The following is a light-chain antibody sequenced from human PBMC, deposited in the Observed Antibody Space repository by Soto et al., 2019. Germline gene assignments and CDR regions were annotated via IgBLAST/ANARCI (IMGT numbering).Light chain of an antibody. CDR2: QDN. CDR3: QAWATNTVI. Sequence: SYELTQPPSVSVSPGQTARITCSGAKLGDKDAFWYQQKPGQSPVLVIYQDNKRPSGIPERFSGSNSGNTATLTISGTQAVDEADYFCQAWATNTVIFGGGTKVTVL. V-gene: IGLV3-1*01. CDR1: KLGDKD. J-gene: IGLJ2*01.